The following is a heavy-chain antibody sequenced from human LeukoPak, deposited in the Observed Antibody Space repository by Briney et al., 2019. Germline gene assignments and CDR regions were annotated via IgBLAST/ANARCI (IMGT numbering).Heavy chain of an antibody. V-gene: IGHV4-39*01. Sequence: SETLSVTCTVSGGSISSSINYWAWIRQPPGKGLEWIGSIYYSGSAYYKPSLKSRVTISVDTSKNQFSLKLSSVTAADTAVYYCARRLLHYYYMDVWGKGTTVTVSS. CDR2: IYYSGSA. CDR3: ARRLLHYYYMDV. CDR1: GGSISSSINY. D-gene: IGHD2-21*01. J-gene: IGHJ6*03.